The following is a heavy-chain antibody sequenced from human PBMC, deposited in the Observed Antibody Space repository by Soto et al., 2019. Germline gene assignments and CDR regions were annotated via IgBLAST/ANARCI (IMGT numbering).Heavy chain of an antibody. V-gene: IGHV2-5*02. CDR3: AHSSGVDSTWGSYCSFDY. Sequence: QITLKESGPTLVKPTQTLTLTCTFSGFSLSTSGVGVGWIRQPPGKALEWLALIYWDDDKRYSPSLKSRLTITKDTANNRVVLIMNNMAAVKTAKYYCAHSSGVDSTWGSYCSFDYWGHGTMVTVSS. CDR2: IYWDDDK. J-gene: IGHJ4*01. CDR1: GFSLSTSGVG. D-gene: IGHD3-16*02.